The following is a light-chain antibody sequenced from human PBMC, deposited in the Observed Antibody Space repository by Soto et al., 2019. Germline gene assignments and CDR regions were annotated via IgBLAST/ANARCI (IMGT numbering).Light chain of an antibody. Sequence: QSALTQPPSASGSPGQSVTISCTGTSSDVGRYNFVSWYQQHPGKAPKLMIFEVTKRPSGVPDRFSGSKSGNTASLTVSGLQAEDEADYYCCSYAGSSTLVFGTGTKVTVL. CDR2: EVT. CDR3: CSYAGSSTLV. V-gene: IGLV2-8*01. J-gene: IGLJ1*01. CDR1: SSDVGRYNF.